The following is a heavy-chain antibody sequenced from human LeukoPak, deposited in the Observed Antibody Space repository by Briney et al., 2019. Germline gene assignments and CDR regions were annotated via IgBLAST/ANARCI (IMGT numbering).Heavy chain of an antibody. J-gene: IGHJ4*02. CDR3: ASRGSGYNYFDY. CDR2: ISSISSTI. Sequence: GGSLRLSCAASGFTFSSYSMNWVRQAPGKGLEGVSYISSISSTIYYADSVKGRFTISRDNAKNSLYLQMNSLRADDTAVYYCASRGSGYNYFDYWGQGTLVTVSS. V-gene: IGHV3-48*01. CDR1: GFTFSSYS. D-gene: IGHD3-3*01.